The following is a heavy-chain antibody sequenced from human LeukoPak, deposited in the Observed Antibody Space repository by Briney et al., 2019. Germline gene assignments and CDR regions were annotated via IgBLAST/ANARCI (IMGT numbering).Heavy chain of an antibody. D-gene: IGHD3-10*01. CDR3: AKDTYDFGSGTYPPDY. V-gene: IGHV3-30*18. CDR1: GFTFRNYA. CDR2: NSYEGSNK. Sequence: PGGSLRLSCAASGFTFRNYAMHWARQAPGKGLEWVGDNSYEGSNKYYADSVKGRFTISRDNSKNTLYLQMNSLRTEDTAVYYCAKDTYDFGSGTYPPDYWGQGTLVTVSS. J-gene: IGHJ4*02.